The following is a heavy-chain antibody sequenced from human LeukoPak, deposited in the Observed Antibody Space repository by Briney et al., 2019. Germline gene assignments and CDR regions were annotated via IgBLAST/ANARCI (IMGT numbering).Heavy chain of an antibody. Sequence: PSETLSLTCTVSGGSISSYYWNWIRQPPGKGLEWIGYIYYSGSTNYNPSLKSRVTISVDTSKKQFSLKLTSVAAADTAVYYCARAETTEHYYYYGMDVWGQGTTVTVSS. CDR2: IYYSGST. CDR1: GGSISSYY. J-gene: IGHJ6*02. V-gene: IGHV4-59*01. D-gene: IGHD4-17*01. CDR3: ARAETTEHYYYYGMDV.